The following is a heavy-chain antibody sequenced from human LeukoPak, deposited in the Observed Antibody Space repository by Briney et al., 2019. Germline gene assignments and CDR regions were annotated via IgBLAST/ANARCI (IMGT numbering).Heavy chain of an antibody. CDR3: ARDQEFYFDY. Sequence: ASVKVSCKASGGTFSSYAISWVRQAPGQGLEWMGWINPNSGGTNYAQKFQGRVTMTRDTSISTAYVELSRLRSDDTAVYYCARDQEFYFDYWGQGTLVTVSS. J-gene: IGHJ4*02. CDR1: GGTFSSYA. V-gene: IGHV1-2*02. CDR2: INPNSGGT.